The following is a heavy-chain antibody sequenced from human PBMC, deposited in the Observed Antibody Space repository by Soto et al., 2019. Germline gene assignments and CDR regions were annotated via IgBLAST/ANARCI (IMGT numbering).Heavy chain of an antibody. Sequence: QVHLVQSGAEVKKPGASGKVSCKGSGYGFTTYGITWGRQAPGQGLEWMAWISAHNGNTDFAQNLQGRVTVTRDTSTSTAYMELRSLRSDDTAVYYCARGRYGDYWGQGAPVTVSS. CDR2: ISAHNGNT. CDR1: GYGFTTYG. J-gene: IGHJ4*02. CDR3: ARGRYGDY. V-gene: IGHV1-18*01. D-gene: IGHD1-1*01.